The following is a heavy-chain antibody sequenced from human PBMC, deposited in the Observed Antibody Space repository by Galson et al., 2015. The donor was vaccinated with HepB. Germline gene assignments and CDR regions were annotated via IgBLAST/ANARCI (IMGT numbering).Heavy chain of an antibody. CDR1: GFTFSSYG. CDR3: ARLNGYDEAFDY. V-gene: IGHV3-66*04. D-gene: IGHD5-12*01. Sequence: SLRLSCAASGFTFSSYGMHWVRQAPGKGLEWVSIIYSGGSTYYADSVKGRFTISRDNSKNTLYLQMNSLRAEDTAVYYCARLNGYDEAFDYWGQGTLVTVSS. J-gene: IGHJ4*02. CDR2: IYSGGST.